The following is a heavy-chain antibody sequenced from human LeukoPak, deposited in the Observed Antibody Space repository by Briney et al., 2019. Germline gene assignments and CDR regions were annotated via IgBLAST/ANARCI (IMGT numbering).Heavy chain of an antibody. CDR1: GFTFSSYE. V-gene: IGHV3-30*04. D-gene: IGHD6-19*01. J-gene: IGHJ4*02. CDR2: ISFDGSKK. CDR3: ARGGSGWYGRFDY. Sequence: GGSLRLSCAASGFTFSSYEMNWVRQAPGKGLEWVAVISFDGSKKYHADSVMGRFTISRDTSKNTLYLQMTSLRAEDTAVYYCARGGSGWYGRFDYWGQGTLVTVSS.